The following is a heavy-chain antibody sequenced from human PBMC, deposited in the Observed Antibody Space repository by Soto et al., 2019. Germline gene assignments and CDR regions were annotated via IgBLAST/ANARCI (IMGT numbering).Heavy chain of an antibody. CDR3: AKDRNTAMVTGDFDY. V-gene: IGHV3-9*01. CDR2: VSWTNISF. J-gene: IGHJ4*02. CDR1: GFTFGDYA. Sequence: SLRLSGAASGFTFGDYAMHWVRQVPGRGLEWVSGVSWTNISFGYADSVKGRFTISRDNARNSLYLQMNSLRREDTAFYYCAKDRNTAMVTGDFDYWGQGILVTVSS. D-gene: IGHD5-18*01.